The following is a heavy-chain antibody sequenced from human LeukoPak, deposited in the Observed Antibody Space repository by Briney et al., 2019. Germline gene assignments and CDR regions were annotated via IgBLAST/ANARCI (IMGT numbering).Heavy chain of an antibody. CDR3: ARDRRDSSGYYFPND. V-gene: IGHV4-59*01. CDR1: GGSISSYY. J-gene: IGHJ4*02. Sequence: SETLSLTCTVSGGSISSYYWSWIRQPPGKGLEWIGYIYYSGSTNYNPSLKSRVTISVDTSKNQFSLKLSSVTAADTAVYYCARDRRDSSGYYFPNDWGQGTLVTVSS. D-gene: IGHD3-22*01. CDR2: IYYSGST.